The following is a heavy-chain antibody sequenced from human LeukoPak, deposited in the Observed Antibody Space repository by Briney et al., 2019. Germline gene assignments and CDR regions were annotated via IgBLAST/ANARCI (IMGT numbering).Heavy chain of an antibody. Sequence: GGSLRLSCAASGFTFDDYGMSWVSQAAGKGLEWVSGINWNGGSTGYADSVKGRFTISRDNAKNSLYLQMNSLRAEDTALYYCARGGDGYNFDYWGQGTLVTVSS. CDR3: ARGGDGYNFDY. D-gene: IGHD5-24*01. CDR1: GFTFDDYG. V-gene: IGHV3-20*04. CDR2: INWNGGST. J-gene: IGHJ4*02.